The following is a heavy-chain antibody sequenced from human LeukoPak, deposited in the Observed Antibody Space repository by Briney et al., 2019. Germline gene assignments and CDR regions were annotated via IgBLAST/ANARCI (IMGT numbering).Heavy chain of an antibody. Sequence: SETLSLTCTVSGGSISSYYWSWIRQPPGKGLEWIGYIYYSGSTNYNPSLKSRVTISVDTSKNQFSLKLSSVTAADTAVYYCARQQHYFGTMVRGVPDDAFDIWGQGTMVTVSS. D-gene: IGHD3-10*01. J-gene: IGHJ3*02. CDR3: ARQQHYFGTMVRGVPDDAFDI. CDR2: IYYSGST. CDR1: GGSISSYY. V-gene: IGHV4-59*08.